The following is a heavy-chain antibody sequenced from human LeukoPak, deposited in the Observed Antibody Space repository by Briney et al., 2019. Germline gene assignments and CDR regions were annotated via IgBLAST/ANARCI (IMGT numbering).Heavy chain of an antibody. J-gene: IGHJ4*02. Sequence: ASVNVSCKASGYTFTSYGISWVRHAPGQGLEWMGWISAYNGNTNYAQKPQGRVTMTTDTSTSTAYMELRSLRSDDTAVYYCARGPSESEIYYFDYWGQGTLVTVSS. D-gene: IGHD2-15*01. V-gene: IGHV1-18*01. CDR3: ARGPSESEIYYFDY. CDR1: GYTFTSYG. CDR2: ISAYNGNT.